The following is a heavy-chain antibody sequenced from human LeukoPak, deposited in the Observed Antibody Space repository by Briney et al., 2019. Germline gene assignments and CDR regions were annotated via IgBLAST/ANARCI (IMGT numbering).Heavy chain of an antibody. CDR1: GGSISSYY. D-gene: IGHD6-19*01. Sequence: SETLSLTCTVSGGSISSYYWSWIRQPPGKGLEWIGYIYYSGSTNYNPSLKSRVTISVDTSKNQFSLKLSSVTAADTAVYYCARDRGGREQWLNWGAFDIWGQGTMVTVSS. J-gene: IGHJ3*02. V-gene: IGHV4-59*01. CDR2: IYYSGST. CDR3: ARDRGGREQWLNWGAFDI.